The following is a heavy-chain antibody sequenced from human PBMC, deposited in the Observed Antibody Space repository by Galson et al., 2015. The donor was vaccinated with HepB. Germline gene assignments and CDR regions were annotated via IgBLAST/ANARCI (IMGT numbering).Heavy chain of an antibody. Sequence: SVKVSCKASGGTFSSYAISWVRQAPGQGLEWMGGIIPIFGTANYAQKFQGRVTITAGESTSTAYMELSSLRSEDTAVYYCARPLAYCGGDCYSLDYWGQGTLVTVSS. J-gene: IGHJ4*02. CDR2: IIPIFGTA. D-gene: IGHD2-21*02. CDR1: GGTFSSYA. V-gene: IGHV1-69*13. CDR3: ARPLAYCGGDCYSLDY.